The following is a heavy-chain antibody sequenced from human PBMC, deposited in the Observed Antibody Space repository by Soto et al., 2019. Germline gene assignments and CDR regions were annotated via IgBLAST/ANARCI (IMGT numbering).Heavy chain of an antibody. CDR2: ISGSGGFT. Sequence: GGSLRLSCAASGFTFRSYVMNWVRQAPGKGLEWVSIISGSGGFTYYADSVKGRFTISRDNSKNTLYLQMNSLRAEDMAVYFCAKEPVAAAANVDYWGQGTLVTVSS. J-gene: IGHJ4*02. D-gene: IGHD6-13*01. CDR3: AKEPVAAAANVDY. CDR1: GFTFRSYV. V-gene: IGHV3-23*01.